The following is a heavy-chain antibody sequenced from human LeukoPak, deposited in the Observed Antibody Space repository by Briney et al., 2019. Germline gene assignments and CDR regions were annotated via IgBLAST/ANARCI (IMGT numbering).Heavy chain of an antibody. Sequence: GGSLRLSCAASGFTFSRYWMSWVRQAPGKGLEWVANLKQDGSAKYYVDPVKGRFTISRDNAKNSLYLQMTNLRAEDTAIYYCATSADSPGNSWGQGTLITVSS. CDR3: ATSADSPGNS. CDR2: LKQDGSAK. V-gene: IGHV3-7*01. J-gene: IGHJ4*02. D-gene: IGHD4-23*01. CDR1: GFTFSRYW.